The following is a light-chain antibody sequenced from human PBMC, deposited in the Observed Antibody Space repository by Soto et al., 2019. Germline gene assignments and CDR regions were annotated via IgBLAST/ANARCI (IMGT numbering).Light chain of an antibody. CDR1: QSVSSY. V-gene: IGKV3-11*01. CDR2: DAS. Sequence: EIVLTQSPATLYLSPGERATLSCRASQSVSSYLAWYQQKPGQAPRLLIYDASIRATGIPARFSGSGSGTDFTLTISSLEHEDFAVYYCQQRSNWPLMYTFGQGTKLEIK. CDR3: QQRSNWPLMYT. J-gene: IGKJ2*01.